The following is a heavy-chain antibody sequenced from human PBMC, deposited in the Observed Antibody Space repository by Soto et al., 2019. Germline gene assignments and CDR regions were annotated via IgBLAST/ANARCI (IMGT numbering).Heavy chain of an antibody. D-gene: IGHD1-26*01. CDR2: IVSGGST. Sequence: GGSLRLSCAASGFKVGSSYVTWVRQAPGEGLEWVSVIVSGGSTHYADSVTGRFTVSRDVSNNTVYLHMSSLRAEDTAVYFCATDSRNVGIGYFDSWGLGTLVTAPQ. J-gene: IGHJ4*02. CDR3: ATDSRNVGIGYFDS. CDR1: GFKVGSSY. V-gene: IGHV3-53*01.